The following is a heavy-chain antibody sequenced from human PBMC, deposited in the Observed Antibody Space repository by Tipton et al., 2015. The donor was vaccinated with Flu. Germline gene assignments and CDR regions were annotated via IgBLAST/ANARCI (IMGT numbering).Heavy chain of an antibody. Sequence: TLSLTCTVSGGSVSSSDFYWGWVRQPPGKGPEWIGSIFHSGTTYYDLSLQSRVTISLDTSKNQFSLKMKSVTAADTAVYYCTRQVEAATRSSSWGQGTLVTVSS. CDR2: IFHSGTT. CDR1: GGSVSSSDFY. D-gene: IGHD2-15*01. V-gene: IGHV4-39*07. J-gene: IGHJ4*02. CDR3: TRQVEAATRSSS.